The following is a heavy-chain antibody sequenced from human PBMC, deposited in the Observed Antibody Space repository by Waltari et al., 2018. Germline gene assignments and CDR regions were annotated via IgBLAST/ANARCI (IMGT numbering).Heavy chain of an antibody. CDR3: ARGYCSGGSCYEFDY. CDR2: INPNNGGT. J-gene: IGHJ4*02. Sequence: QVQLVQSGAEVKKPGASVKVSCKASGYTFPAYYMHWVRQAPGQGLEWMGWINPNNGGTNYAQKFRGRVTMTRDTSISTAYMELSRLRSDDTAVYYCARGYCSGGSCYEFDYWGQGTLVTVSS. D-gene: IGHD2-15*01. V-gene: IGHV1-2*02. CDR1: GYTFPAYY.